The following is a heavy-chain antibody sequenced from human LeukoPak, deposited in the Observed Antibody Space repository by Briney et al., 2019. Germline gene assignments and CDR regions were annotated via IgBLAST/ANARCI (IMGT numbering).Heavy chain of an antibody. CDR1: GYIFTGYY. CDR3: ARVRYRLAETYIDY. Sequence: ASVKVSCKASGYIFTGYYMHWVRQAPGQGLEWMGWINPNSGDTNYAQKFPGRVTMTRDTSISTAYMELSRLRSDGTAVYYCARVRYRLAETYIDYWGQGTLVTVSS. V-gene: IGHV1-2*02. J-gene: IGHJ4*02. D-gene: IGHD3-16*01. CDR2: INPNSGDT.